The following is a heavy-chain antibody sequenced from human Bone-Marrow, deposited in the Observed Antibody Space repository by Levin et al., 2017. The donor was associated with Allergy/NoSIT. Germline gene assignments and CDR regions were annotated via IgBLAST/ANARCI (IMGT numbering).Heavy chain of an antibody. Sequence: GGSLRLSCSASGFTFNKYWMNWVRQAPGKGPEWVANIKEDGSEEYYLDSVKGQFTISRDNAKNSLYLQMSSLRAEDTAVYFCARGRTSRGYSGFDPPFDFWGQGTLVTVSP. CDR1: GFTFNKYW. V-gene: IGHV3-7*01. CDR3: ARGRTSRGYSGFDPPFDF. J-gene: IGHJ4*02. D-gene: IGHD5-12*01. CDR2: IKEDGSEE.